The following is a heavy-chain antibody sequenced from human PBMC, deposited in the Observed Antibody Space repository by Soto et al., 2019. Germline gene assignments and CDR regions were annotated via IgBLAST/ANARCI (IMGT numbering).Heavy chain of an antibody. J-gene: IGHJ6*02. CDR3: ARSFYGSGTHYYYYYGMDV. CDR2: IIPIFGTA. CDR1: GGTFSSYA. Sequence: QVQLVQSGAEVKKPGSSVKVSCKASGGTFSSYAISWVRQAPGQGLAWMGGIIPIFGTANYAQKFQGRVTITADESTGTAYMERSSLRSEDTAVYYCARSFYGSGTHYYYYYGMDVWGQGTTVTVSS. D-gene: IGHD3-10*01. V-gene: IGHV1-69*01.